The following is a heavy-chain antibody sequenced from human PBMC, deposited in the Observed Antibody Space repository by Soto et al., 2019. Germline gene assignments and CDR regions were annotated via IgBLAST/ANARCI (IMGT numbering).Heavy chain of an antibody. J-gene: IGHJ4*02. CDR1: GGTFSSYT. V-gene: IGHV1-69*08. D-gene: IGHD3-22*01. CDR2: IIPILGIA. CDR3: AREPHYYDSSGSFDY. Sequence: QVQLVQSGAEVKKPGSSVKVSCKASGGTFSSYTISWVRQAPGQGLEWMGRIIPILGIANYAQKFQGRVTITADKSTSTAYMELSSLRSEDTAVYYCAREPHYYDSSGSFDYWGQGTLVTGSS.